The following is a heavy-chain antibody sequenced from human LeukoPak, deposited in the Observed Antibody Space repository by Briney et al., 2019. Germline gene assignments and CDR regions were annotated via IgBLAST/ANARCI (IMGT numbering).Heavy chain of an antibody. D-gene: IGHD3-10*01. V-gene: IGHV3-23*01. Sequence: GGSLTLSCAASGFTVSTTYMTWVRQAPGKGLEWVSSIGGGDDITFYADSAKGRFRISRDDSKNTVFLQISSLRVEDTARYYCGKWGGKETIGSIWYGPLDHWGQGTQVTVSS. CDR2: IGGGDDIT. J-gene: IGHJ4*02. CDR1: GFTVSTTY. CDR3: GKWGGKETIGSIWYGPLDH.